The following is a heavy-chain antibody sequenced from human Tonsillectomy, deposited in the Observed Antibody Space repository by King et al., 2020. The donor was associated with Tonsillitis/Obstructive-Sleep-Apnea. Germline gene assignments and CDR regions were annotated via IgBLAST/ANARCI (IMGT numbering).Heavy chain of an antibody. J-gene: IGHJ6*03. CDR3: AREGVDDFWSGLYYYYYYMDV. D-gene: IGHD3-3*01. CDR1: GYTFTDYY. Sequence: QLVQSGAEVKKPGASVMVSCKASGYTFTDYYMNWVRQAPGQGLEWMGRINPNTGATAYAQKCQGRVTMTGDTSISTAYMELSRLRSDDTAVYYCAREGVDDFWSGLYYYYYYMDVWGKGTTVTVSS. CDR2: INPNTGAT. V-gene: IGHV1-2*06.